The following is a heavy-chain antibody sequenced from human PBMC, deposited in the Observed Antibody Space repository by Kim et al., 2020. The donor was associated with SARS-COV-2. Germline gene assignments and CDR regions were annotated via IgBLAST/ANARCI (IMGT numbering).Heavy chain of an antibody. Sequence: GGSLRLSCAASGFTVSSNYMSWVLQAPGKGLEWVSVIYSGGSTYYADSVKGRFTISRDNSKNTLYLQMNSLRAEDTAVYYCARDHIAVQWQLYYYYGVDVWGEGTTVTVSS. J-gene: IGHJ6*01. CDR3: ARDHIAVQWQLYYYYGVDV. V-gene: IGHV3-66*01. CDR1: GFTVSSNY. CDR2: IYSGGST. D-gene: IGHD1-26*01.